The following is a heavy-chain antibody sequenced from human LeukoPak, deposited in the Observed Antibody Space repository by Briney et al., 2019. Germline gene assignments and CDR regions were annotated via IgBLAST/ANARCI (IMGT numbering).Heavy chain of an antibody. J-gene: IGHJ4*02. CDR1: GGTFSSFG. Sequence: SVKDSCKASGGTFSSFGITWVRQAPGQGLEWMGGTIPIFGAKHYAQKFRGRVTVTADNSTTTTYMELSSLRFEDTALYYCASYSNWGDFDSWGQGTLVTVSS. CDR2: TIPIFGAK. D-gene: IGHD7-27*01. CDR3: ASYSNWGDFDS. V-gene: IGHV1-69*06.